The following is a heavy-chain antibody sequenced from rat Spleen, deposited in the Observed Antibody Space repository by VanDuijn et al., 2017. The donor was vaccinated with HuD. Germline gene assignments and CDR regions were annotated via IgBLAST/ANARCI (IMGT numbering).Heavy chain of an antibody. CDR2: ISTGGGNT. V-gene: IGHV5S13*01. J-gene: IGHJ2*01. CDR1: GFTFSNYD. Sequence: EVQLVESGGGLVQPGRSLKLSCAASGFTFSNYDMAWVRQAPTKGLEWIASISTGGGNTYYRDSVKGRFTISRDNAKNTQYLQMDSLRSEDTATYYCARSTLYYYDGSYYSPFDYWGQGVMVTVSS. CDR3: ARSTLYYYDGSYYSPFDY. D-gene: IGHD1-12*02.